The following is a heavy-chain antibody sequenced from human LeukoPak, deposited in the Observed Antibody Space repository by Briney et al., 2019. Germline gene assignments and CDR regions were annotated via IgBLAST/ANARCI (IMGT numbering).Heavy chain of an antibody. D-gene: IGHD3-22*01. J-gene: IGHJ4*02. Sequence: GGSLTLSCAASGFTFSSYEMNWVRQAPGKGLEWVSYISSSGSTIYYADSVKGRFTISRDNAKNSLYLQMNSLRAEDTAVYYCAMHYYDSSGYYVFDYWGQGTLVTVSS. CDR2: ISSSGSTI. V-gene: IGHV3-48*03. CDR1: GFTFSSYE. CDR3: AMHYYDSSGYYVFDY.